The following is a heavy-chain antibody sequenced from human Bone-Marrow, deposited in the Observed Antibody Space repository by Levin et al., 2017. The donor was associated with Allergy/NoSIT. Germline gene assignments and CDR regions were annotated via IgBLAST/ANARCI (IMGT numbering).Heavy chain of an antibody. CDR1: GYTFTGQF. J-gene: IGHJ4*02. CDR2: MNPQNGAT. CDR3: AREGLKYWDY. D-gene: IGHD2/OR15-2a*01. V-gene: IGHV1-2*02. Sequence: GESLKISCTASGYTFTGQFLHWVRQAPGQGLEWMGYMNPQNGATKSAQKFQGRVTMTRDTSSSTAYMELSRLDSDDTAVYYCAREGLKYWDYWGQGTLVTVSS.